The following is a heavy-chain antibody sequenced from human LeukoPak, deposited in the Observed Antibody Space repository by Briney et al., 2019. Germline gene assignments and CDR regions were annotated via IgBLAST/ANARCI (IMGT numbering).Heavy chain of an antibody. V-gene: IGHV1-18*01. Sequence: ASVKVSRKASGYTFTSYGISWVRQAPGQGLEWMGWISAYNGNTNYAQKLQGRVTMTTDTSTSTAYMELRSLRSDDTAVYYCARDYDCSSTSCRTGFDYWGQGTLVTVSS. D-gene: IGHD2-2*01. J-gene: IGHJ4*02. CDR1: GYTFTSYG. CDR2: ISAYNGNT. CDR3: ARDYDCSSTSCRTGFDY.